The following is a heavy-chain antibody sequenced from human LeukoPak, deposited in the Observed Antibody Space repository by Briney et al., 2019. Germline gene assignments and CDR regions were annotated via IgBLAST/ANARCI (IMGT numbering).Heavy chain of an antibody. J-gene: IGHJ4*02. CDR1: GFTVSSNY. CDR2: ISTSSTYI. V-gene: IGHV3-21*01. Sequence: GGSLRLSCAASGFTVSSNYMNWVRQAPGKGLEWVSSISTSSTYIYYADSVKGRFTISRENAKNTLYLQMNSLRAEDTAVYYCSKKGQSEDYGKPGWGQGTLVTVSS. D-gene: IGHD4-17*01. CDR3: SKKGQSEDYGKPG.